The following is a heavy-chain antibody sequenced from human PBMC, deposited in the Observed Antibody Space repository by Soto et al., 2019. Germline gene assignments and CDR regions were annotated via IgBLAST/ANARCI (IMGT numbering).Heavy chain of an antibody. CDR1: GDSISSGGYS. Sequence: QLQLQESGSGLVKPSQTLSLICTVSGDSISSGGYSWSWIRQPPGKGLEWIGYIYHSGNTYYNPSLTSRFTISVDRSKNHFSLNLTSVTAADTAVYYCARRGSGALDPWGQGTLVTVSS. CDR3: ARRGSGALDP. J-gene: IGHJ5*02. D-gene: IGHD1-26*01. CDR2: IYHSGNT. V-gene: IGHV4-30-2*01.